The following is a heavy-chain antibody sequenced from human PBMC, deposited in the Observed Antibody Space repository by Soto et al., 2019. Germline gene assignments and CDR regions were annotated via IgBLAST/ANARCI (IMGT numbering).Heavy chain of an antibody. Sequence: RPGGSLRLSCAASGFTFSSYAMHWVRQAPGNGLEWVAVISYDGSNKYYADSVKGRFTISRDNSKNTLYLQMNSLRAEDTAVYYCARDLSVGFAAAGTLGPSYYYYYGMDVWGQGXTVTVYS. J-gene: IGHJ6*02. V-gene: IGHV3-30-3*01. D-gene: IGHD6-13*01. CDR1: GFTFSSYA. CDR3: ARDLSVGFAAAGTLGPSYYYYYGMDV. CDR2: ISYDGSNK.